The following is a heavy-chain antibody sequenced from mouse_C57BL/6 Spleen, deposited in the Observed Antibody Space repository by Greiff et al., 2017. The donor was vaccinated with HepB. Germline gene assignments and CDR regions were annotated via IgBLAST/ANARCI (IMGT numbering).Heavy chain of an antibody. CDR1: GYSFTDYN. CDR3: ARVLDSSGYKKAMDY. V-gene: IGHV1-39*01. J-gene: IGHJ4*01. D-gene: IGHD3-2*02. CDR2: INPNYGTT. Sequence: EVQLVESGPELVKPGASVKISCKASGYSFTDYNMNWVKQSNGKSLEWIGVINPNYGTTSYNQKFKGKATLTVDQSSSTAYMQLNSLTSEDSAVYYCARVLDSSGYKKAMDYWGQGTSVTVSS.